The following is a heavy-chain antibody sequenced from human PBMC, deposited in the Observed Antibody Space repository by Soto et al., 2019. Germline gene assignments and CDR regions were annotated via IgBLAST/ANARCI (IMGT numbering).Heavy chain of an antibody. CDR1: GGSISSYY. Sequence: SETLSLTCTVSGGSISSYYWSWIRQPPGKGLEWIGYIYYSGSTNYNPSLKSRVTISVDTSKNQFSLKLSSVTAADTAVYYCARGTSLGYYYYMDVWGKGTTVTVSS. V-gene: IGHV4-59*01. D-gene: IGHD1-1*01. CDR3: ARGTSLGYYYYMDV. CDR2: IYYSGST. J-gene: IGHJ6*03.